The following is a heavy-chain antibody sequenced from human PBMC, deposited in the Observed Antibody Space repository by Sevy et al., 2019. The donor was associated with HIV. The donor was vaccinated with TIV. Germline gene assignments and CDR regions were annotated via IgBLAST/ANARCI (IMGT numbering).Heavy chain of an antibody. Sequence: GGSLRLSCAASGFTFSSYSMNWVRQAPGKGLEWVSSISSSSSYIYYADSVKGRFTISRDNAKNSLYLQMNSLRAEDTAVYYCATSLVVVAAKKWDAFDIWGQGTMVTISS. V-gene: IGHV3-21*01. CDR1: GFTFSSYS. CDR2: ISSSSSYI. J-gene: IGHJ3*02. CDR3: ATSLVVVAAKKWDAFDI. D-gene: IGHD2-15*01.